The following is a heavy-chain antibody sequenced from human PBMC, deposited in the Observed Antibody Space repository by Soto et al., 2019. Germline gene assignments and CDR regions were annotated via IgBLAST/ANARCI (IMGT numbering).Heavy chain of an antibody. J-gene: IGHJ4*02. V-gene: IGHV3-48*01. D-gene: IGHD3-3*01. CDR3: ARGAYLGPLMGSGYFDY. Sequence: GGSLRLSCAASGFTFSSYSMNWVRQAPGKGLEWVSYISSDSTSIYYADSVKGRFTISRDNAKTSLFLQMNSLRVEDTAVYYCARGAYLGPLMGSGYFDYWGQGTLVTVSS. CDR1: GFTFSSYS. CDR2: ISSDSTSI.